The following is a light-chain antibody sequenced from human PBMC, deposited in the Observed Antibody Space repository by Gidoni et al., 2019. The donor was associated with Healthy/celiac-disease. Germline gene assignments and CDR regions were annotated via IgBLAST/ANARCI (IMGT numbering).Light chain of an antibody. V-gene: IGKV1-33*01. CDR1: QDISNY. CDR2: DAS. CDR3: QQYDNLPIT. J-gene: IGKJ5*01. Sequence: QMTQSPSSLSASVGDRVTITCQASQDISNYLNWYQQKPGKAPKLLIYDASNLETRVPSRFSGSGSGTDFTFTISSLQPEDIATYYCQQYDNLPITFGQXTRLEIK.